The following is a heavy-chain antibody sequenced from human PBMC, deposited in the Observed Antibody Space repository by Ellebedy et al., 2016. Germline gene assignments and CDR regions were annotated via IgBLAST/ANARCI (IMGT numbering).Heavy chain of an antibody. CDR1: GFTFNSYG. D-gene: IGHD4/OR15-4a*01. CDR2: IWYDGSNK. Sequence: GESLKISCAASGFTFNSYGMHWVRQAPGKGLEWVAVIWYDGSNKYYADSVKGRFTISRDNSKNTLYLQMNSLRAEDTAVYYCARGDYYFDYWGQGTLVTVSS. CDR3: ARGDYYFDY. J-gene: IGHJ4*02. V-gene: IGHV3-33*01.